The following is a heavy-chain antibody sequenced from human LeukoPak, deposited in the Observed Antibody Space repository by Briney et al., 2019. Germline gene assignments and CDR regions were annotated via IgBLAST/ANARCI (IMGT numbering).Heavy chain of an antibody. CDR3: ARSGSGYPNDYFDY. CDR1: GGTFSSYA. Sequence: SVKVSCKASGGTFSSYALSWVRQAPGQGLQRMGGIIPIFGTANYAQKFQGRVTITADESTSTAYMELSSLRSEDTAVYYCARSGSGYPNDYFDYWGQGTLVTVSS. J-gene: IGHJ4*02. D-gene: IGHD3-22*01. V-gene: IGHV1-69*13. CDR2: IIPIFGTA.